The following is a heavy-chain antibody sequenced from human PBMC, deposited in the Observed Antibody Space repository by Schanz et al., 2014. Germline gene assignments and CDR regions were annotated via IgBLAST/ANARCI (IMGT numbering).Heavy chain of an antibody. J-gene: IGHJ5*02. CDR1: GYTFTAYY. Sequence: QVQLVQSGAEVKKPGASVKVSCKASGYTFTAYYFHWVRQAPGQGLEWMGWIDPNSGGTFYKEKFQGRVTMSRDTSISTAYMELSRLGSDDTAIYYCAKGFDTGGNNWFGHWGQGTLVTVSA. CDR2: IDPNSGGT. V-gene: IGHV1-2*02. CDR3: AKGFDTGGNNWFGH.